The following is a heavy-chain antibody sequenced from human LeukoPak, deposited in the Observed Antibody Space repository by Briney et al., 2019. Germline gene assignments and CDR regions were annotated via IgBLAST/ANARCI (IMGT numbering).Heavy chain of an antibody. CDR3: ARARSWPEHAFDI. Sequence: GGSLRLSCAASGFTFSTYGMHWVRQAPGKGLEWVSIIYGGGDTSYTDSVKGRFTISRDNSKNTLYLQMNSLRAEDTAVYYCARARSWPEHAFDIWGQGTMVTVSS. J-gene: IGHJ3*02. V-gene: IGHV3-53*01. CDR1: GFTFSTYG. CDR2: IYGGGDT. D-gene: IGHD5-24*01.